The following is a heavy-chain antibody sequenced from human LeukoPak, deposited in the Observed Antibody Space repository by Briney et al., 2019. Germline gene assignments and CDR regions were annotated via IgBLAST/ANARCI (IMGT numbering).Heavy chain of an antibody. CDR1: SGSIRTSY. J-gene: IGHJ4*02. D-gene: IGHD2-8*01. CDR2: IYYSGSN. CDR3: ARAPNPDFFDN. V-gene: IGHV4-59*01. Sequence: SETLSLTCTVSSGSIRTSYCSWIRQPPGKGLEWIGYIYYSGSNNYNPSLKSRVTISVDTSRNQFCLKLSSVTAADTAVYYCARAPNPDFFDNWGQGTLVTVSS.